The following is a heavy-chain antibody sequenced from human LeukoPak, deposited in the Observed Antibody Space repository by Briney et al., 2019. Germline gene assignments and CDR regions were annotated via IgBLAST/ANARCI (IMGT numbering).Heavy chain of an antibody. Sequence: GGSLRLSCAASGFTFSSYGMHWVRQAPGKGLEWVAFIRYDGSNKYYADSVKGRFTISRDNSKNTLYLQMNSLRAEDTAVYYCARDVPYSGSYDYWGQGTLVTVSS. CDR3: ARDVPYSGSYDY. D-gene: IGHD1-26*01. J-gene: IGHJ4*02. CDR2: IRYDGSNK. CDR1: GFTFSSYG. V-gene: IGHV3-30*02.